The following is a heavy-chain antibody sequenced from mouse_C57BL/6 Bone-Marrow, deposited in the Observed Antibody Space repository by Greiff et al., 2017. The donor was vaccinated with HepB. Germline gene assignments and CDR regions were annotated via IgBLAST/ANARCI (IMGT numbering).Heavy chain of an antibody. Sequence: QVQLQQSGPGLVQPSQSLSITCTVSGFSLTSYGVHWVRQSPGKGLEWLGVIWSGGSTDYNAAFISRLSISKDNSKSQVFFKMNSLQADDTAIYYCASPLNYYGPPWFAYWGQGTLVTVSA. V-gene: IGHV2-2*01. D-gene: IGHD1-2*01. CDR3: ASPLNYYGPPWFAY. CDR1: GFSLTSYG. J-gene: IGHJ3*01. CDR2: IWSGGST.